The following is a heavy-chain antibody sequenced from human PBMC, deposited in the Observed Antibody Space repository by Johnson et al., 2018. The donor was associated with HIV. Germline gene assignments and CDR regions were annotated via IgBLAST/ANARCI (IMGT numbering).Heavy chain of an antibody. J-gene: IGHJ3*02. Sequence: QVQLVESGGGLVQPGGSLRLSCAASGFNFDDYGMTWVRQAPGKGLEWVAVISYDGINKYYADSVKGRFTISRDNAKNSLYLQMNSLRAEDTAVYYCARDYGDDEVPDAFDIWGQGTMVTVSS. CDR2: ISYDGINK. CDR3: ARDYGDDEVPDAFDI. CDR1: GFNFDDYG. V-gene: IGHV3-30*03. D-gene: IGHD4-17*01.